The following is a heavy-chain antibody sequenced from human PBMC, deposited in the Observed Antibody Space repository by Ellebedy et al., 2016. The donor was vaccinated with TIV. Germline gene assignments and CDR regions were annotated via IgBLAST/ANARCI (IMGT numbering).Heavy chain of an antibody. J-gene: IGHJ4*02. Sequence: GGSLRLXCAASGFTVGNNYMSWVRQAPGKGLEWVSLIYSRGDTAYADSVKGRFTISRDNSKNTLYLQMNSLRPEDTAVYFCARDLRVAEAGIAWGQGTLVTVSS. CDR3: ARDLRVAEAGIA. D-gene: IGHD6-19*01. CDR2: IYSRGDT. CDR1: GFTVGNNY. V-gene: IGHV3-66*03.